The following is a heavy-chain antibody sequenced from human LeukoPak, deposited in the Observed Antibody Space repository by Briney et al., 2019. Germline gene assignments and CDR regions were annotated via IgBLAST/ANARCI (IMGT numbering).Heavy chain of an antibody. V-gene: IGHV4-39*07. J-gene: IGHJ4*02. CDR2: IYYSDYT. CDR3: ARVWRGYSGYETFFDY. CDR1: GGSISSSSYY. D-gene: IGHD5-12*01. Sequence: SETLSLTCTVSGGSISSSSYYWGWIRQPPGKGLEWIGSIYYSDYTYYNPSLKSRVTTSVDTSKNQFSLRLSSVTAADTAVYYCARVWRGYSGYETFFDYWGQGTLVTVSS.